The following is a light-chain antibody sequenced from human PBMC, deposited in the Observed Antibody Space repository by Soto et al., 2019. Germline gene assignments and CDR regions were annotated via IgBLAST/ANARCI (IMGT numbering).Light chain of an antibody. J-gene: IGLJ1*01. CDR2: EVS. CDR3: SSYSLSTDYL. Sequence: QSALTQPASVSGSPGQSITIACTGTSSDVGGYDYVSWYQIHPGKAPKLMVFEVSNRPSGVSYRFSGSKSGNTASLTISGLQAEDVADYFCSSYSLSTDYLSGTGTKVTV. CDR1: SSDVGGYDY. V-gene: IGLV2-14*01.